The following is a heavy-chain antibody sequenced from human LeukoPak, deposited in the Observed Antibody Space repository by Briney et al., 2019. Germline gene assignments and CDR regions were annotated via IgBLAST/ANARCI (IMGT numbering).Heavy chain of an antibody. V-gene: IGHV3-23*01. CDR1: GFTLSSYA. CDR3: AKDGSGYYPFDY. Sequence: GGSLRLSCAASGFTLSSYAMSWVRQAPGKGLEWVSAISGSGGSTYYADSVKGRFTISRDNSKNTLYLQMNSLRAEDTAVDYCAKDGSGYYPFDYWGQGTLVTVSS. D-gene: IGHD3-22*01. CDR2: ISGSGGST. J-gene: IGHJ4*02.